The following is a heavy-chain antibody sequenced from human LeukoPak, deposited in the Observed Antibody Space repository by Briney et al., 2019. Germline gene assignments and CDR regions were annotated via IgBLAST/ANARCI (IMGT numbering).Heavy chain of an antibody. CDR2: VSSTGGDK. D-gene: IGHD3-10*01. J-gene: IGHJ4*02. V-gene: IGHV3-11*01. Sequence: YPGGSLRLSCAASGFTFSDYYLSWIRQAPGKGLEWISYVSSTGGDKFYADPVKGRFTISRDNARNSVYMEMNDLMAEDTAFYYCARGENGSFDYLGQGTLVIVSS. CDR3: ARGENGSFDY. CDR1: GFTFSDYY.